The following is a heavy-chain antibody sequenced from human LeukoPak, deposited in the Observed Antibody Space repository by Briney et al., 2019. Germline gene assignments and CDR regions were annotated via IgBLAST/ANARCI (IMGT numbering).Heavy chain of an antibody. J-gene: IGHJ6*03. CDR3: ARVKLDIVVVPAAIHYYYYYMDV. V-gene: IGHV1-2*02. D-gene: IGHD2-2*02. CDR2: INPNSGGT. Sequence: EASVKVSCKASGYTFTGYYMHWVRQAPGQGPEWMGWINPNSGGTNYAQKFQGRVTMTRDTSISTAYMELSRLRSDDTAVYYCARVKLDIVVVPAAIHYYYYYMDVWGKGTTVTVSS. CDR1: GYTFTGYY.